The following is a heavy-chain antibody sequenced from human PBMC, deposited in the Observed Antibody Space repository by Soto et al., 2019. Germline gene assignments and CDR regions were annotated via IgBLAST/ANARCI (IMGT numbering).Heavy chain of an antibody. CDR1: GFTFSTYW. V-gene: IGHV3-74*01. CDR3: ARATGSNHPFDY. D-gene: IGHD2-2*01. CDR2: ISTAGSST. J-gene: IGHJ4*02. Sequence: EVQLVESGGGLVRPGGSLRLSCAATGFTFSTYWMHWVRQGPGKGLVWVSRISTAGSSTTYADSVKGRFTISRDNAKNTLYLQMNSLRAEDTAVYYCARATGSNHPFDYWGQGSLVTVSS.